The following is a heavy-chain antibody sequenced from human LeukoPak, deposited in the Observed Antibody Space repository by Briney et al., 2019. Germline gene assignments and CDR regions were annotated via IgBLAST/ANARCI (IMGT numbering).Heavy chain of an antibody. D-gene: IGHD3-22*01. J-gene: IGHJ1*01. CDR3: ARGLYYYDSSGYPTTAEYFQH. CDR2: IIPIFGTA. Sequence: SVKVSCKASGGTFSSYAISWVRQAPGQGLEWMGGIIPIFGTANYAQKFQGRVTITTDESTSTAYMELSSLRSEETAVYYCARGLYYYDSSGYPTTAEYFQHWGQGSLVTVSS. CDR1: GGTFSSYA. V-gene: IGHV1-69*05.